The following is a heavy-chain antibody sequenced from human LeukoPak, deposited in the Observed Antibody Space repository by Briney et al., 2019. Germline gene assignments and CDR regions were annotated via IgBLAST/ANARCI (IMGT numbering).Heavy chain of an antibody. Sequence: GGSLRLSFAGTGFTFSNYWMNWVRQAPGKGLGWVGNIKEDGSRINYVDSVKGRFTISRDNAKNSVYLQMDNLRAEDTAVYYCVGSSGWLFDYWGQGILVAVSS. CDR1: GFTFSNYW. V-gene: IGHV3-7*01. CDR3: VGSSGWLFDY. J-gene: IGHJ4*02. D-gene: IGHD6-19*01. CDR2: IKEDGSRI.